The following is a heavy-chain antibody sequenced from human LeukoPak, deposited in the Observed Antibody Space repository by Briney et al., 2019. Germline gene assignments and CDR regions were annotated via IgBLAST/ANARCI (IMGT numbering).Heavy chain of an antibody. D-gene: IGHD3-22*01. CDR2: ISWNSGSI. CDR1: GFTFSSYG. V-gene: IGHV3-9*01. CDR3: AKAYHDSSGYVFDY. Sequence: GGSLRLSCAASGFTFSSYGMHWVRQAPGKGLEWVSGISWNSGSIGYADSVKGRFTISRDNAKNSLYLQMNSLRAEDTALYYCAKAYHDSSGYVFDYWGQGTLVTVSS. J-gene: IGHJ4*02.